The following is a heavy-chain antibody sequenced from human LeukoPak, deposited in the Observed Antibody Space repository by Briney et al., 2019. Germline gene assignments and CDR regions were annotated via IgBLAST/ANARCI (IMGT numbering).Heavy chain of an antibody. CDR3: AMNLRGVMGYYYYGMDV. J-gene: IGHJ6*02. V-gene: IGHV3-53*01. CDR1: GFTVSSNY. Sequence: PGGSLRLSCAAPGFTVSSNYMSWVRQAPGKGLEWVSVIYSGGSTYYADSVKGRFTISRDNSKNTLYLQMNSLRAEDTAVYYCAMNLRGVMGYYYYGMDVWGQGTTVTVSS. D-gene: IGHD3-10*01. CDR2: IYSGGST.